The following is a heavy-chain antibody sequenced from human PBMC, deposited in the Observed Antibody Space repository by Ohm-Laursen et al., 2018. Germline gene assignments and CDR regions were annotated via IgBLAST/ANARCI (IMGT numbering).Heavy chain of an antibody. J-gene: IGHJ5*02. D-gene: IGHD3-16*01. CDR1: GLTFSSYW. Sequence: SLRLSCAASGLTFSSYWMSWVRQAPGKGLEWVANIKQDGSEKYFVDSVKGRFTISRDNAKNSLYLQMNSLRAEDTAVYYCARGAYASWGQGTLVIVSS. V-gene: IGHV3-7*01. CDR3: ARGAYAS. CDR2: IKQDGSEK.